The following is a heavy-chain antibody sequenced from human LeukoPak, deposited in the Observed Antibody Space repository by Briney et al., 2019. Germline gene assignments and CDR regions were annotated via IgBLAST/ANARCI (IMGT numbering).Heavy chain of an antibody. CDR3: ATQRSGYSYGQQFDY. V-gene: IGHV1-45*02. CDR2: ITPFNGNT. CDR1: GYTFTYRY. D-gene: IGHD5-18*01. Sequence: SVKVSCKASGYTFTYRYLHWVRQAPGQALEWMGWITPFNGNTNYAQKFQDRVTITRDRSMSTAYMELSSLRSENTAMYYCATQRSGYSYGQQFDYWGQGTLVTVSS. J-gene: IGHJ4*02.